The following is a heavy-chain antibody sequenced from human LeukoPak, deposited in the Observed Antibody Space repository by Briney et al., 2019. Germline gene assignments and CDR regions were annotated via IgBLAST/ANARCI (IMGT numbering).Heavy chain of an antibody. J-gene: IGHJ4*02. CDR1: GFTFSNAW. CDR3: ARDLLLSN. CDR2: ISSSSSTI. Sequence: GGSLRLSCAASGFTFSNAWMSWVRQAPGKGLEWVSYISSSSSTIYYADSVKGRFTISRDNAKNSLYLQMNSLRAEDTAVYYCARDLLLSNWGQGTLVTVSS. D-gene: IGHD2-21*02. V-gene: IGHV3-48*01.